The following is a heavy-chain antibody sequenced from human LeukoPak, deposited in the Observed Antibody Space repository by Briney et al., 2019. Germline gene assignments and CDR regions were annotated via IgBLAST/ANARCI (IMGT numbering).Heavy chain of an antibody. CDR2: INPSGGST. CDR1: GYTFTSYY. Sequence: ASVKVSCKASGYTFTSYYLYWVRQAPGQGLEWMGVINPSGGSTTSAQKFQGRVTMTRDTSTGTVYMELRSLRSEDTAVYYCARGPGPADDGGGYCFDYWGQGTLVTVSS. J-gene: IGHJ4*02. CDR3: ARGPGPADDGGGYCFDY. D-gene: IGHD3-22*01. V-gene: IGHV1-46*01.